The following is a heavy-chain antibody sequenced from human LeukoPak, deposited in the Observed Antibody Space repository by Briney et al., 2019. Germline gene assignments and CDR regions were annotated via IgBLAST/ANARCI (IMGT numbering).Heavy chain of an antibody. V-gene: IGHV4-39*07. CDR3: ARSPTVVTHFDY. D-gene: IGHD4-23*01. J-gene: IGHJ4*02. Sequence: SETLSLTCTVSGGSISSSSYYWGWIRQPPGKGLEWIGSIYYSGSTYYNPSLKSRVTISVDTSKNQFSLKLSSVTAADTAVYYCARSPTVVTHFDYWGQGTLVTVSS. CDR2: IYYSGST. CDR1: GGSISSSSYY.